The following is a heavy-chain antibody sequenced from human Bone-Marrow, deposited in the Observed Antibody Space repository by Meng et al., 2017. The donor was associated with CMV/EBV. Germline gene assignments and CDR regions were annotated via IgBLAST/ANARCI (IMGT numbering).Heavy chain of an antibody. V-gene: IGHV1-2*02. J-gene: IGHJ3*02. CDR1: GYTFTGYY. Sequence: ASVEVSCKASGYTFTGYYMHWVRQAPGQGLEWMGWINPNSGGTNYAQKFQGRVTMTRDTSISTAYMELSRLRSDDTAVYYCARERITMIVPDHDVFDIWGQGTMVTVSS. CDR3: ARERITMIVPDHDVFDI. D-gene: IGHD3-22*01. CDR2: INPNSGGT.